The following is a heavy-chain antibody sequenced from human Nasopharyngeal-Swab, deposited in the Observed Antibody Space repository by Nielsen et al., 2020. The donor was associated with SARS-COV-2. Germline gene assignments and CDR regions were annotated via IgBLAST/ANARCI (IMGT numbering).Heavy chain of an antibody. D-gene: IGHD6-13*01. J-gene: IGHJ4*02. Sequence: VRQAPGKGLEWMGWMNPNSGNTGYAQKFQGRVTMTRNTSISTAYMELSSLRSEDTAVYYCARAEQLSLVWGQGTLVTVSS. CDR2: MNPNSGNT. CDR3: ARAEQLSLV. V-gene: IGHV1-8*01.